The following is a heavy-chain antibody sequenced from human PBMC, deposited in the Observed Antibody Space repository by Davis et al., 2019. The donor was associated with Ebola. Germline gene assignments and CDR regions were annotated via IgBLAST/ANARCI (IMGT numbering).Heavy chain of an antibody. J-gene: IGHJ6*02. CDR1: GYSFSIYW. CDR3: ASSPYYYYGMDV. V-gene: IGHV5-10-1*01. CDR2: IDPSDSYT. Sequence: GESLKISCTASGYSFSIYWITWVRQMPGKGLEWMGTIDPSDSYTNYSPSFQGHVTISADKSISTAYLQWSSLKASDTAMYYRASSPYYYYGMDVWGQGTTVTVSS.